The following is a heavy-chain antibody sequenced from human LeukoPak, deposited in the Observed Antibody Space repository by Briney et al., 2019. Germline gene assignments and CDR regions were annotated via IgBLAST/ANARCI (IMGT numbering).Heavy chain of an antibody. CDR1: GFSNHA. CDR3: AKGAQYDFWSGYTLEYFDV. J-gene: IGHJ4*02. D-gene: IGHD3/OR15-3a*01. V-gene: IGHV3-23*01. Sequence: GGSLRLSCAASGFSNHAMNWLRQAPGKGLEWVSFISGSGTSTHYADSVKGRFTISRDNSNNTLFLQMNSLGAEDTATYYCAKGAQYDFWSGYTLEYFDVWGKGTLVTVSS. CDR2: ISGSGTST.